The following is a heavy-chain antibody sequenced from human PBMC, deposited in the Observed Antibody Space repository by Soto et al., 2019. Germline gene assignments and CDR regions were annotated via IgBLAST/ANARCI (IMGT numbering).Heavy chain of an antibody. D-gene: IGHD1-26*01. J-gene: IGHJ4*02. CDR3: IGRFPC. V-gene: IGHV3-49*03. Sequence: PGGSLRLSCTASGFPFGNFLMSWFRQAPGKGMEWVGFIRSQPYGGTAEYAASVRGRFTISRDDSKGIAYLQMNSLQTEDSGVYYCIGRFPCWGQGTLVTVAS. CDR1: GFPFGNFL. CDR2: IRSQPYGGTA.